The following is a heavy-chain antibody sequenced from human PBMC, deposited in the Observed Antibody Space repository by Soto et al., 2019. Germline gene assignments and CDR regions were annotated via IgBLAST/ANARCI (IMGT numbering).Heavy chain of an antibody. CDR3: ARGSLWFGELLYDAFDI. V-gene: IGHV3-30-3*01. D-gene: IGHD3-10*01. J-gene: IGHJ3*02. CDR2: ISYDGSNK. Sequence: GESLKISCAASGFTFSSYAMHWVRQAPGKGLEWVAVISYDGSNKYYADSVKGRFTISRDNSKNTLYLQMNSLRAEDTAVYYCARGSLWFGELLYDAFDIWGQGTMVTVSS. CDR1: GFTFSSYA.